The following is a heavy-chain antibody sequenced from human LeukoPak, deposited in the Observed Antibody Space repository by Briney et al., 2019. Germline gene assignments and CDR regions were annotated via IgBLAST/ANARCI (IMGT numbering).Heavy chain of an antibody. D-gene: IGHD6-13*01. CDR3: ARGCPLSTTAAGTYFQH. J-gene: IGHJ1*01. CDR2: INPNSGGT. V-gene: IGHV1-2*02. CDR1: GYTFSGYY. Sequence: ASVKVSCKASGYTFSGYYMHWVRQAPGQGLEWMGWINPNSGGTNYAQKFQGRVTMTRDTSISTAYMELSRLRSDDTAVYYCARGCPLSTTAAGTYFQHWGQGTLVTVSS.